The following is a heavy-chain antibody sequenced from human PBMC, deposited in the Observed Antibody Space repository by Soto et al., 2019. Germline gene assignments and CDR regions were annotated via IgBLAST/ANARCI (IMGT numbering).Heavy chain of an antibody. CDR1: GFTFSSYW. Sequence: GGSLRLSCAASGFTFSSYWMSWVRQAPGKGLEWVANIKQDGSEKYYVDSVKGRFTISRDNAKNSLYLQMNSLRAEDTAVYYCARVRQLVFPREVARNDAFDIWGPGTMVSVSS. CDR2: IKQDGSEK. V-gene: IGHV3-7*01. D-gene: IGHD2-15*01. J-gene: IGHJ3*02. CDR3: ARVRQLVFPREVARNDAFDI.